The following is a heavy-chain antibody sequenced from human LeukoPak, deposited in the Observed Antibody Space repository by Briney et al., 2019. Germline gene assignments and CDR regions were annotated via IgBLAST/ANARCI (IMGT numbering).Heavy chain of an antibody. CDR1: VFTSAVYA. CDR2: IRSKVYGGTT. J-gene: IGHJ4*02. V-gene: IGHV3-49*04. CDR3: TSTVVVRSAIRGVIDY. D-gene: IGHD2-2*02. Sequence: PGRSLCLSCTLSVFTSAVYATSWVRHAPEKGLGWVGFIRSKVYGGTTEYAASVQGRFTLSRDDSKSIAYLQMSSLKTEDTAVYYCTSTVVVRSAIRGVIDYWGQGTLVSVSS.